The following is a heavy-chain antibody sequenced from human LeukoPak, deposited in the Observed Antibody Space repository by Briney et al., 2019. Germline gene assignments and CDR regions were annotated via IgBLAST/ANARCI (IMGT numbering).Heavy chain of an antibody. CDR1: GGSISSYY. V-gene: IGHV4-59*01. CDR3: ARVGRAQLAVDY. Sequence: SETLSLTCTVSGGSISSYYWSWIRQPPGKGLEWIGYIYYSGSTNYNPSLKSRVTISVDTSKNQFPLKLSSVTAADTAVYYCARVGRAQLAVDYWGQGTLVTVSS. CDR2: IYYSGST. J-gene: IGHJ4*02. D-gene: IGHD6-13*01.